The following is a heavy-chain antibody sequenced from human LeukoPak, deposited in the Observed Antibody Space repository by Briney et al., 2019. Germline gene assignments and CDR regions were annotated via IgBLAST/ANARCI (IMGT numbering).Heavy chain of an antibody. V-gene: IGHV1-24*01. CDR2: FDPEDGET. CDR1: GYIFTELS. D-gene: IGHD4-17*01. Sequence: GASVKVSRKVSGYIFTELSMHWVRQAPGKGLEWMGGFDPEDGETIYAQKFQGRVTMTEDTSTDTAYMELSSLISEDTAVYYCTTISPTYGLGFDYWGQGTLVTVSS. J-gene: IGHJ4*02. CDR3: TTISPTYGLGFDY.